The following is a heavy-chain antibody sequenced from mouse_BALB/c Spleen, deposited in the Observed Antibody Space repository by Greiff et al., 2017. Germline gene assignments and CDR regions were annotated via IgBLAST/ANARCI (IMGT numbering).Heavy chain of an antibody. D-gene: IGHD1-2*01. CDR3: ARHITTAAWFAY. Sequence: EVLVVESGGDLVKPGGSLKLSCAASGFTFSSYGMSWVRQTPDKRLEWVATISSGGSYAYYPDSVKGRFIISRDNAKDTLYLQMGSLKSEDTAMYYCARHITTAAWFAYWGRGALVTGTA. CDR2: ISSGGSYA. V-gene: IGHV5-6*01. CDR1: GFTFSSYG. J-gene: IGHJ3*01.